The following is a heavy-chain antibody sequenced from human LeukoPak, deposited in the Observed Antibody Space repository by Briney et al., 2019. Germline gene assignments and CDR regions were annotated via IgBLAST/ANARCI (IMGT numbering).Heavy chain of an antibody. D-gene: IGHD1-26*01. CDR3: ASGAQSDY. J-gene: IGHJ4*02. CDR1: GFTFSSYE. Sequence: GGSLRLSCAASGFTFSSYEMNWVRQAPGKGLEWVSYISSSGGTIYYADSVKGRFTISGDNAKNSLYLQMNSLRAEDTAVYYCASGAQSDYWGQGTLVTVSS. CDR2: ISSSGGTI. V-gene: IGHV3-48*03.